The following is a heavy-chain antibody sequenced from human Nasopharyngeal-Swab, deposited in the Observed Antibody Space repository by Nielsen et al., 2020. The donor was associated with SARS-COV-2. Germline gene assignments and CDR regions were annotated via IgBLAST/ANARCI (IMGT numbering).Heavy chain of an antibody. CDR1: GYSFTSYW. J-gene: IGHJ3*02. CDR2: IYPGDSDT. Sequence: GGSLRLSCKGSGYSFTSYWIGWVRQMPGKGLEWMGIIYPGDSDTRYSPSFQGQVTISADKSISTAYLQWSSLEASDTAMYYCASPNWADDAFDIWGQGTMVTVSS. CDR3: ASPNWADDAFDI. V-gene: IGHV5-51*01. D-gene: IGHD1-1*01.